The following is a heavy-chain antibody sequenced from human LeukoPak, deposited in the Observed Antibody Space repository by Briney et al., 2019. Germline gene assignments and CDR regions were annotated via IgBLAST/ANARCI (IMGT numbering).Heavy chain of an antibody. D-gene: IGHD5-18*01. Sequence: ASVKVSCKASGYTFTGYYMHWVRQAPGQGLEWMGWINPNSGDSNYAQKFQGRVSMTRDTSISTAFMELSRLRSDDTAVYFCARGQQSWIQLSYDCWGQGTLVTVSS. CDR1: GYTFTGYY. CDR3: ARGQQSWIQLSYDC. V-gene: IGHV1-2*02. CDR2: INPNSGDS. J-gene: IGHJ4*02.